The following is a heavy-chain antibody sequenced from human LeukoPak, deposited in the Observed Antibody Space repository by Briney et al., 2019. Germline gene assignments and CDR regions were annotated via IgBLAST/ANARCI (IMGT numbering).Heavy chain of an antibody. Sequence: SVKVSCKASGYTFTSYGISWVRQAPGQGLEWMGRIIPILGIANYAQKFQGRVTITADKSTSTAYMELSSLRSEDTAVYYCARDEEQQLVRYWGQGTLVTVSS. D-gene: IGHD6-13*01. CDR3: ARDEEQQLVRY. CDR2: IIPILGIA. CDR1: GYTFTSYG. J-gene: IGHJ4*02. V-gene: IGHV1-69*04.